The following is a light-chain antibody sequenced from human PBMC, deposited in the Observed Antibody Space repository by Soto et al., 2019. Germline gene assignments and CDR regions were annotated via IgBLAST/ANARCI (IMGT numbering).Light chain of an antibody. Sequence: DIQMTQSPSSLSASVGDRVTITCQASQDISNFLNWYQQKSGKAPKLLIYDASNLDTGVSSRFSGRGSGTDFTLTISRLQPEDTATYYCQQYGNLPPQVTFGGGTKVEI. J-gene: IGKJ4*01. CDR3: QQYGNLPPQVT. V-gene: IGKV1-33*01. CDR2: DAS. CDR1: QDISNF.